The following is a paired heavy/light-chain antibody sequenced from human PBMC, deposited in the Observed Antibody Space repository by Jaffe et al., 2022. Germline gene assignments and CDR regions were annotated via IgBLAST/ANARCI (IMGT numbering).Heavy chain of an antibody. CDR1: GGSISSSNW. D-gene: IGHD3-10*01. CDR3: ARYYYGSGSYYWAARWFDP. CDR2: IYHSGST. V-gene: IGHV4-4*02. Sequence: QVQLQESGPGLVKPSGTLSLTCAVSGGSISSSNWWSWIRQPPGKGLEWIGEIYHSGSTNYNPSLKSRVTISVDKSKNQFSLKLSSVTAADTAVYYCARYYYGSGSYYWAARWFDPWGQGTLVTVSS. J-gene: IGHJ5*02.
Light chain of an antibody. Sequence: EIVMTQSPATLSVSPGERATLSCRASQSVSSNLAWYQQKPGQAPRLLIYGASTRATGIPARFSGSGSGTEFTLTISSLQSEDFAVYYCQQYNNWPALTFGGGTKVEIK. J-gene: IGKJ4*01. CDR3: QQYNNWPALT. CDR2: GAS. CDR1: QSVSSN. V-gene: IGKV3-15*01.